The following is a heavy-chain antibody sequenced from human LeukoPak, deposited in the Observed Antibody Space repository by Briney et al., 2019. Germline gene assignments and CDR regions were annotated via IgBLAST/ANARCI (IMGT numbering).Heavy chain of an antibody. CDR1: GFTFYSYA. D-gene: IGHD3-3*01. V-gene: IGHV3-23*01. Sequence: AGGSLRLSCAASGFTFYSYAMTWVRQAPGKGLEWVSALGTNGDSTFYADSVKGRFTISRDNSKNTLYLQMDSLTAEDTAVYYCAKVHEGNTMSPEYWGQGTLVTVSS. CDR2: LGTNGDST. J-gene: IGHJ4*02. CDR3: AKVHEGNTMSPEY.